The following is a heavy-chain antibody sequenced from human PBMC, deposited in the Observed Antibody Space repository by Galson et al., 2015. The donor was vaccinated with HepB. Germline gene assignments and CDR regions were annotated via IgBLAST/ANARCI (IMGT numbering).Heavy chain of an antibody. J-gene: IGHJ4*02. V-gene: IGHV1-2*05. Sequence: SVKVSCKASGYTFTAYYLHWVRQAPGQGLEWVGRINPHTGDTNYAQPFQGRVTMTRDTSISTAYMELSKLSSDDTVVYYCTKEGSSNDFDFWGQGTLVTVSS. CDR1: GYTFTAYY. CDR2: INPHTGDT. D-gene: IGHD6-13*01. CDR3: TKEGSSNDFDF.